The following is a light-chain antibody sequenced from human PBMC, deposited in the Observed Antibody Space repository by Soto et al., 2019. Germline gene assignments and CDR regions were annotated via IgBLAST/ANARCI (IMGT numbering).Light chain of an antibody. Sequence: EIVMTQSPATLSVSPGERATLSCRASQSVSSNLAWYQQKPGQAPRLLIYGASTRATGIPARFSGIGSGTEFTLTISSRQSEDFAVYYWQQYNNWPQYVFGQGTKLEIK. CDR1: QSVSSN. V-gene: IGKV3-15*01. CDR2: GAS. CDR3: QQYNNWPQYV. J-gene: IGKJ2*01.